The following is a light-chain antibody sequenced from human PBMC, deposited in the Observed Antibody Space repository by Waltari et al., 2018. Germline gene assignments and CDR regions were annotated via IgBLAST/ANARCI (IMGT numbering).Light chain of an antibody. J-gene: IGKJ1*01. V-gene: IGKV3-20*01. CDR3: QKYDRLPAT. CDR1: QSVSRF. Sequence: ELVLTQSPGTLSLSPGERGTLSCRASQSVSRFLAWDQQKPGQAPRPLIYGATNRATGIPDRFSGSGSGTDFSLTISRLEPEDFAVYYCQKYDRLPATFGQGTKVEIK. CDR2: GAT.